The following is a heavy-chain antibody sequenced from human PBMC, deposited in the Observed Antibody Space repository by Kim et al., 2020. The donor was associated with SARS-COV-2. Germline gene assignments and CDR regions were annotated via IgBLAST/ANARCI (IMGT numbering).Heavy chain of an antibody. J-gene: IGHJ4*02. CDR3: AKDNVESSGWPYYFDY. Sequence: SVKGRFTISRDNSKNTLYLQMNSLRAEDTAVYYCAKDNVESSGWPYYFDYWGQGTLVTVSS. D-gene: IGHD6-19*01. V-gene: IGHV3-23*01.